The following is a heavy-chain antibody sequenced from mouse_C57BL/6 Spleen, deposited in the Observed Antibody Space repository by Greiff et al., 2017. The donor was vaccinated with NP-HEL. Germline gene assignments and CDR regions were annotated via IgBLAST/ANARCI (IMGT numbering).Heavy chain of an antibody. Sequence: VMLVESGAELARPGASVKLSCKASGYTFTSYGISWVKQRTGQGLEWIGEIYPRSGNTYYNEKFKGKATLTADKSSSTAYMELRSLTSEDSAVYFCARWGTTVPLDYWGQGTTLTVSS. CDR2: IYPRSGNT. V-gene: IGHV1-81*01. CDR1: GYTFTSYG. J-gene: IGHJ2*01. CDR3: ARWGTTVPLDY. D-gene: IGHD1-1*01.